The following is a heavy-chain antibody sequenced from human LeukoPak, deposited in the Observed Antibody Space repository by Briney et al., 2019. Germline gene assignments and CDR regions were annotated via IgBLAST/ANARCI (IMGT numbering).Heavy chain of an antibody. D-gene: IGHD6-19*01. V-gene: IGHV5-51*01. Sequence: GESLKISCKGSGYSFTSFWIGWVRQMPGKGLEWMGIIYPGDSDTRYSPSFQGQVTISADKSISTAYLQWSSLKASDTAMYYCARLDSAGYSSGWYGMDVWGQGTTVTVSS. CDR1: GYSFTSFW. J-gene: IGHJ6*02. CDR3: ARLDSAGYSSGWYGMDV. CDR2: IYPGDSDT.